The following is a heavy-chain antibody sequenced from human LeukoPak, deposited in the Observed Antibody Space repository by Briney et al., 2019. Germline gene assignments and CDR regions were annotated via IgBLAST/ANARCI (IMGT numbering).Heavy chain of an antibody. CDR3: ARADSGSYYVDY. V-gene: IGHV4-31*03. CDR1: GGSISSGGYY. Sequence: SETLSLTCTVSGGSISSGGYYWSWIRQHPGKGLEWIGYIYYSGSTYYNPSLKSRVTISVDTSKNQFSLKLSSVTAADTAVYYCARADSGSYYVDYWGQGTLVTVSS. J-gene: IGHJ4*02. CDR2: IYYSGST. D-gene: IGHD1-26*01.